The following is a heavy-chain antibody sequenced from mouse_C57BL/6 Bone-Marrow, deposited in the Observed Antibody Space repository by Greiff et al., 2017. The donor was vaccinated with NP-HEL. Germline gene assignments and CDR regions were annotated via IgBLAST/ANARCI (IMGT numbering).Heavy chain of an antibody. Sequence: QVQLQQPGAELVKPGASVTLSCTASGYTFTSYWMQWVKQRPGQGLEWIGEIDPSDSSTNYNQKFKGKATLTVDTSSSTAYMQLSSLTSEDSAVYYCARGRNWSWFAYWGQGTLVTVSA. CDR1: GYTFTSYW. V-gene: IGHV1-50*01. J-gene: IGHJ3*01. D-gene: IGHD4-1*01. CDR3: ARGRNWSWFAY. CDR2: IDPSDSST.